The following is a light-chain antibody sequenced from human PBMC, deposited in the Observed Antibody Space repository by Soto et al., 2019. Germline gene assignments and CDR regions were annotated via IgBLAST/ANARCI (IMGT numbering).Light chain of an antibody. CDR1: SGDIGGYDY. CDR3: SSYAGSSTFYV. Sequence: SVLTQPPSASGSPGQSVTISCTGTSGDIGGYDYVSWYQQHPGKAPKLMIYEVTKRPLGVPDRFSGSKSGNTASLTVSGLQAEDEADYYCSSYAGSSTFYVFGTGTKV. V-gene: IGLV2-8*01. J-gene: IGLJ1*01. CDR2: EVT.